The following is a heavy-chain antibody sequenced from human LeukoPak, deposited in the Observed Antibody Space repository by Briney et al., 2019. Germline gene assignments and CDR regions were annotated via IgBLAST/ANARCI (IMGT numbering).Heavy chain of an antibody. J-gene: IGHJ5*02. V-gene: IGHV4-59*12. D-gene: IGHD5-24*01. CDR3: VRDGSPATFTGDGFDP. CDR2: IYYSGST. Sequence: SETLSLTCTVSGDSMISYYWSWIRQPPGKGLEWIGYIYYSGSTNYNPSLESRVTMSVDTSKKQFSLKLSSVTAADTAVYYCVRDGSPATFTGDGFDPWGQGPLVTVSS. CDR1: GDSMISYY.